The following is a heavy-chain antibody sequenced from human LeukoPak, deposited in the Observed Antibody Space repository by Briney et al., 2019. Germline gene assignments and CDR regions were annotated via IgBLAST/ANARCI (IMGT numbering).Heavy chain of an antibody. Sequence: GGSLRLSCAASGFTFSSYAMSWVRQAPGKGLEWVSAISGSGGSTYYADSVKGRFTISRDNSKNTLYLQMNSLRAEDTAVYYCAKEEAKGYDYVWGSYRPYYYGMDVWGQGTTVTVSS. V-gene: IGHV3-23*01. CDR1: GFTFSSYA. D-gene: IGHD3-16*02. J-gene: IGHJ6*02. CDR2: ISGSGGST. CDR3: AKEEAKGYDYVWGSYRPYYYGMDV.